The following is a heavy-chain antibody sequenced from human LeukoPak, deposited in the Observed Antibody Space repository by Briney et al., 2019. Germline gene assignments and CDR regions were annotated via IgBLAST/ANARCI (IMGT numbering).Heavy chain of an antibody. J-gene: IGHJ6*03. CDR3: ARVGVPAARRYYYYYMDI. CDR1: GGSFSGYY. Sequence: PSETLSLTCAVYGGSFSGYYWSWIRQPPGKGLEWIGEINHSGSTNYNPSLKSRVTISVDTSKNQFSLKLSSVTAADTAVYYCARVGVPAARRYYYYYMDIWGKGTTVTVSS. D-gene: IGHD2-2*01. CDR2: INHSGST. V-gene: IGHV4-34*01.